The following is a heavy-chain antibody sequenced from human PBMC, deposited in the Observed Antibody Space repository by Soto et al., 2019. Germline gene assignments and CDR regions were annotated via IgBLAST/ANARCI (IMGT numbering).Heavy chain of an antibody. V-gene: IGHV1-69*02. Sequence: QVQLVQSGAEVKKPGSSVKVSCKASGGTFSSYTISWVRQAPGQGLEWMGRIIPILGIANYAQKFQGRVTITADQSTSTAYMELSSLRSEDPAVYYCARRSSVDSAFSDIWGQGTMVTVSS. CDR3: ARRSSVDSAFSDI. CDR2: IIPILGIA. D-gene: IGHD5-12*01. J-gene: IGHJ3*02. CDR1: GGTFSSYT.